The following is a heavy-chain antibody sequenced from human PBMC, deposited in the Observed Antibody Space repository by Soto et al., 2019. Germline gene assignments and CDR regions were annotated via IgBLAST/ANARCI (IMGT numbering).Heavy chain of an antibody. CDR1: GFTFSSYA. D-gene: IGHD1-26*01. Sequence: EVQLLESGGGLVQPGASLRLSCAASGFTFSSYAMTWVRQAPGKGLEWVSAISGSGVSTYYADSVKGRFTISRDNSKNTLYLQMNSLRAEDTAVYYCAKESEDVGSPTFRILGYWGQGTLVAVSS. CDR3: AKESEDVGSPTFRILGY. V-gene: IGHV3-23*01. CDR2: ISGSGVST. J-gene: IGHJ4*02.